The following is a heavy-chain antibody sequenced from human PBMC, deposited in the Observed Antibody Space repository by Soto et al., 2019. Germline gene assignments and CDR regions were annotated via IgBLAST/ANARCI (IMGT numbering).Heavy chain of an antibody. CDR2: ISNSGGNT. CDR1: GFTFSSYA. V-gene: IGHV3-23*01. J-gene: IGHJ4*02. Sequence: VQLLESGGGLVQPGGSLRLSCAASGFTFSSYAMNWVRQAPGKGLEWVSAISNSGGNTYYADSVKGRFTISRDNSKNSLYLQMNSLRAEDAALYYCAKGYCTSTSCSRGYFDFWGQGTLVTVSS. D-gene: IGHD2-2*01. CDR3: AKGYCTSTSCSRGYFDF.